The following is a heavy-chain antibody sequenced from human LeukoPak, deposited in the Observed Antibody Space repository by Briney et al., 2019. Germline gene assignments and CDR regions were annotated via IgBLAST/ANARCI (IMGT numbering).Heavy chain of an antibody. J-gene: IGHJ4*02. CDR1: GYTFTSYG. V-gene: IGHV1-18*04. CDR2: ISAYNGNT. Sequence: ASVKVSCKASGYTFTSYGISWVRQAPGQGLEWMGWISAYNGNTNYAQKLQGRVTMTTDTSTSIAYMELRSLRSDDTAVYYCARDLGYYDILTGYSPYYFDYWGQGTLVTVSS. D-gene: IGHD3-9*01. CDR3: ARDLGYYDILTGYSPYYFDY.